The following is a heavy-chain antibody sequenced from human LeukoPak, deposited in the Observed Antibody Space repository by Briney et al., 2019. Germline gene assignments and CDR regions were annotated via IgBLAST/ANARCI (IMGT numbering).Heavy chain of an antibody. V-gene: IGHV1-18*01. CDR3: AGDLRYYDPSGYP. J-gene: IGHJ5*02. CDR1: GYTFINYG. D-gene: IGHD3-22*01. CDR2: ISAHNGNT. Sequence: ASVKVSCKASGYTFINYGISWVRQAPGQGLEWMGWISAHNGNTIYAQKLQGRVTMTTDTSTSTAYMELRSLRSDDTAVYYCAGDLRYYDPSGYPWGQGTLVTVSS.